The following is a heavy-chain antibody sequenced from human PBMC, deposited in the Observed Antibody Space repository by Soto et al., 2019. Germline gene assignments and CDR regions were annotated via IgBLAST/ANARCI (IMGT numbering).Heavy chain of an antibody. J-gene: IGHJ4*02. Sequence: QVQLVESGGGVVQPGRSLRLSCAASGFTFSSYAMHWVRQAPGKGLEWVAVISYDGSNKYYADSVKGRFTISRDNSXXTXXLQMNSLRAEDTAVYYCARDPPIVVVVAATPYFDYWGQGTLVTVSS. CDR3: ARDPPIVVVVAATPYFDY. V-gene: IGHV3-30-3*01. D-gene: IGHD2-15*01. CDR1: GFTFSSYA. CDR2: ISYDGSNK.